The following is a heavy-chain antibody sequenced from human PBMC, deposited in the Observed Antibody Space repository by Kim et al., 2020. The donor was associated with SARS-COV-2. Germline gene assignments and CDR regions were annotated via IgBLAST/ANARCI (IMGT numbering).Heavy chain of an antibody. Sequence: SETLSLTCTVSGGSISSYYWSWIRQPPGKGLEWIGYIYYSGSTNYNPSLKSRVTISVDTSKNQFSLKLSSVTAADTAVYYCARDTPSMVRGTNYYYGMDVWGQGTTVTVSS. CDR1: GGSISSYY. V-gene: IGHV4-59*13. CDR2: IYYSGST. J-gene: IGHJ6*02. CDR3: ARDTPSMVRGTNYYYGMDV. D-gene: IGHD3-10*01.